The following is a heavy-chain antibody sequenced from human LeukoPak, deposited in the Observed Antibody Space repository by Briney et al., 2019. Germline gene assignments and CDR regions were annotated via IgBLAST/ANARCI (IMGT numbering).Heavy chain of an antibody. CDR2: ISGSGGST. CDR3: AKDEISQYGSGSYYS. J-gene: IGHJ5*02. D-gene: IGHD3-10*01. V-gene: IGHV3-23*01. CDR1: GFTFSSYA. Sequence: PGGSLRLSCAASGFTFSSYAVSWVRQAPGKGLEWVSAISGSGGSTYYADSVKGRFTISRDNSKNTLYLQMNSLRAEDTAVYYCAKDEISQYGSGSYYSWGQGTLVTVSS.